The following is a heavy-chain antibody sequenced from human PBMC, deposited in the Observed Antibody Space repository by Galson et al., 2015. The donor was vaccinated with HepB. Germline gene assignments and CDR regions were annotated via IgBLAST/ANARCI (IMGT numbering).Heavy chain of an antibody. CDR2: INTNTGNP. Sequence: SVKVSCKASGYTFTTYAMNWVQQAPGQGLEWMGWINTNTGNPTYAQGFTGRFVFSLDTSVSTAYLQISSLKAEDTAVYYCARDPGYCSGGSCYSRRFYYFDYWGQGTLVTVSS. J-gene: IGHJ4*02. D-gene: IGHD2-15*01. CDR3: ARDPGYCSGGSCYSRRFYYFDY. CDR1: GYTFTTYA. V-gene: IGHV7-4-1*02.